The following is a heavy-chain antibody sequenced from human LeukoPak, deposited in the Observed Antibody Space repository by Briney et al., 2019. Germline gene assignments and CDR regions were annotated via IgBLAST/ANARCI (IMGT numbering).Heavy chain of an antibody. Sequence: GSSVKVSCKTSGGTFSSYAISWVRQAPGQGLEWMGRVIPIFGTANYAQKFQGRVTITTDESTSTAYMELSSLRSEDTAVYYCASSRGGFTFWSVHFDYWGQGTLVTVSS. CDR3: ASSRGGFTFWSVHFDY. CDR2: VIPIFGTA. D-gene: IGHD2/OR15-2a*01. V-gene: IGHV1-69*05. J-gene: IGHJ4*02. CDR1: GGTFSSYA.